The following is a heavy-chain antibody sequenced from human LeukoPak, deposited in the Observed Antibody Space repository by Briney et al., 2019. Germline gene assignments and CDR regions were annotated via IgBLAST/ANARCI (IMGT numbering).Heavy chain of an antibody. CDR3: AKVVGYYYYYGMDV. CDR1: GFTFSSYA. D-gene: IGHD2-15*01. V-gene: IGHV3-23*01. Sequence: GGSLRLSCAASGFTFSSYAMSWVRQAPGKGLEWVSAISGSGSSTYYADCVKGRFTISRDNSKNTLYLQMNSLRAEDTAVYYCAKVVGYYYYYGMDVWGQGTTVTVSS. J-gene: IGHJ6*02. CDR2: ISGSGSST.